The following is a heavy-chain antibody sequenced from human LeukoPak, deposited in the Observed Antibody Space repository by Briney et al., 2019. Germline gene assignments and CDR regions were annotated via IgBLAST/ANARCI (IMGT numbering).Heavy chain of an antibody. J-gene: IGHJ6*02. CDR1: GYTFSDYY. V-gene: IGHV1-2*02. Sequence: ASVKVSCKASGYTFSDYYMHWVRQAPGQGLEWMGWINPDSGVTNHAQKFEGRVTMTRDTSISTVYMELSRLRSDDTAVYYCVRAMVEYHYGMDVWGQGTTVTVSS. D-gene: IGHD3-10*01. CDR3: VRAMVEYHYGMDV. CDR2: INPDSGVT.